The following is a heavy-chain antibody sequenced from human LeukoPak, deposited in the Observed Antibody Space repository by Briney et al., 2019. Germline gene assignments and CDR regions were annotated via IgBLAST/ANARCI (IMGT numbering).Heavy chain of an antibody. CDR3: ARDKESGSYREWYFDL. V-gene: IGHV1-18*01. D-gene: IGHD1-26*01. CDR2: ISAYNGNT. CDR1: GYTFTSFG. J-gene: IGHJ2*01. Sequence: AASVKVSCKASGYTFTSFGISWVRQAPGQGPEWMGWISAYNGNTNYVQKFQGRVTMTTDTSTNTAYMELRSLTSDDTAVYYCARDKESGSYREWYFDLWGRGTLVTVSS.